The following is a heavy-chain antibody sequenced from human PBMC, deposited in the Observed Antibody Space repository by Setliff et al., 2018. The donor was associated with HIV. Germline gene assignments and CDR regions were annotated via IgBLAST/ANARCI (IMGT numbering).Heavy chain of an antibody. CDR1: GFTLSTYG. J-gene: IGHJ4*02. Sequence: PGGSLRLSCAASGFTLSTYGMYWVRQAPGKGLEWVAVILYDESDKYYADSVKGRLTISRDNSKNTVYLQMNSLRLEDTAVYYCAKVSSPYTTSSFVLDYWGQGTLVTVSS. D-gene: IGHD6-6*01. CDR2: ILYDESDK. V-gene: IGHV3-30*18. CDR3: AKVSSPYTTSSFVLDY.